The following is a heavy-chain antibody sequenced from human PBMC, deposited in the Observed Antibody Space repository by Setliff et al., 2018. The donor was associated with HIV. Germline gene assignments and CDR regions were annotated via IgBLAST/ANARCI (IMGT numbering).Heavy chain of an antibody. CDR1: GASISNSNSY. D-gene: IGHD6-13*01. V-gene: IGHV4-39*01. J-gene: IGHJ6*03. CDR3: ACGAAAGTDYYYYYYMDV. CDR2: VYQSGST. Sequence: SETLSLTCTVYGASISNSNSYWGWIRQPPGKRLEWLGSVYQSGSTSYNPSLSSRLTISVDTSKNQVSLRLSSVTAADTAVYYCACGAAAGTDYYYYYYMDVWGKGTTVTVS.